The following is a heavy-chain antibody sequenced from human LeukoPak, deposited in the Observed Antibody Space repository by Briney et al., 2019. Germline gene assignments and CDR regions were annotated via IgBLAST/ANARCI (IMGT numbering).Heavy chain of an antibody. V-gene: IGHV5-51*01. CDR2: IYPGDSDT. D-gene: IGHD3-22*01. Sequence: GESLKISCKGSGYNFTSYWIGWVRQMPGKGLEWMGIIYPGDSDTRYSPSFQGQVTISADKSIITAYLQWTSLKASDTAMYYCARLADSDDYYHYYFDYWGQGTLVTVSS. J-gene: IGHJ4*02. CDR1: GYNFTSYW. CDR3: ARLADSDDYYHYYFDY.